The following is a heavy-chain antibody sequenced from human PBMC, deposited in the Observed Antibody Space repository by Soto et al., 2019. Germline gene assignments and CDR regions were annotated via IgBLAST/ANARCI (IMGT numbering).Heavy chain of an antibody. V-gene: IGHV1-18*01. CDR3: ARRRVYSGTGEYYYYYGMDV. Sequence: ASVKVSCKASGYTFTSYGISWVRQAPGQGLEWMGWISAYNGNTNYAQKLQGRVTMTTDTSTSTAYMELRSLRSDDTAVYYCARRRVYSGTGEYYYYYGMDVWGQGTTVTVSS. J-gene: IGHJ6*02. D-gene: IGHD1-26*01. CDR2: ISAYNGNT. CDR1: GYTFTSYG.